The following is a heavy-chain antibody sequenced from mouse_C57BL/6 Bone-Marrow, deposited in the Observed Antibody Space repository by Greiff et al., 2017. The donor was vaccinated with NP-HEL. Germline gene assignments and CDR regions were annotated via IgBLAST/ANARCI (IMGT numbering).Heavy chain of an antibody. Sequence: DVKLQESGGGLVKPGGSLKLSCAASGFTFSSYAMSWVRQTPEKRLEWVATISDGGSYTYYPDNVKGRFTISRDNAKNNLYLQMSHLKSEDTAMYYCARGEGLAWFAYWGQGTLVTVSA. D-gene: IGHD6-2*01. V-gene: IGHV5-4*03. J-gene: IGHJ3*01. CDR2: ISDGGSYT. CDR3: ARGEGLAWFAY. CDR1: GFTFSSYA.